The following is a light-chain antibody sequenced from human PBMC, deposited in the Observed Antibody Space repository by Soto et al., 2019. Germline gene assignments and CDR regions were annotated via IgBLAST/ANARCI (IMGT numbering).Light chain of an antibody. J-gene: IGLJ2*01. Sequence: QSALTQPASVSGSPGQSITISCTGTSSDVGSYNLVSWYQQHPGKAPKLMIYEVSKRPSGVSNLFSGSKSGNTAFLTISGLQAEDEADYYCCSYAGSSTLVFGGGTKLTVL. CDR1: SSDVGSYNL. V-gene: IGLV2-23*02. CDR3: CSYAGSSTLV. CDR2: EVS.